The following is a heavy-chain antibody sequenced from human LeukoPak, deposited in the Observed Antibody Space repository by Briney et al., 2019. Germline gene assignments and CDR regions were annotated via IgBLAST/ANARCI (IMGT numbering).Heavy chain of an antibody. Sequence: GASVKVSCKASGYTFTSYDINWVRQATGQGLEWMGWMNPNSGNTGYAQKFQGRVTITRNTSISTAYMELSSLRSEDTAVYYCARLTYSSSWSRYYYYYYMDVWGKGTTVTVSS. J-gene: IGHJ6*03. CDR2: MNPNSGNT. V-gene: IGHV1-8*03. D-gene: IGHD6-13*01. CDR3: ARLTYSSSWSRYYYYYYMDV. CDR1: GYTFTSYD.